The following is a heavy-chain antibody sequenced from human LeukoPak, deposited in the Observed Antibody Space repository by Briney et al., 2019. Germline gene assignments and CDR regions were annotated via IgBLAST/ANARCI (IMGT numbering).Heavy chain of an antibody. Sequence: GGSLRLSCAASGFTFDDYAMHWVRQAPGKGLEWVSGISWNSGSIGYADSVKGRFTISRDNAKNPLYLQMNSLRAEDTAVYYCARDRPSSSNDYWGQGTLVTVSS. CDR2: ISWNSGSI. D-gene: IGHD6-13*01. CDR3: ARDRPSSSNDY. V-gene: IGHV3-9*01. CDR1: GFTFDDYA. J-gene: IGHJ4*02.